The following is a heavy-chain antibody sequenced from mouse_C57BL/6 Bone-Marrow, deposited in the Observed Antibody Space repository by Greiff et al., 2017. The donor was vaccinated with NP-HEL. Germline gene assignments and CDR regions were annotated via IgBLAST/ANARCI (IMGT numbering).Heavy chain of an antibody. D-gene: IGHD2-3*01. CDR2: INPSSGYT. CDR3: FYDGYSWFAY. J-gene: IGHJ3*01. Sequence: VQLQQSGAELAKPGASVKLSCKASGYTFNSYWMHWVKQRPGQGLEWIGYINPSSGYTKSNQKLKDKAKLTADKSSSTAYMQLSSLTYEVSAVYYCFYDGYSWFAYWGQGTLVTVSA. CDR1: GYTFNSYW. V-gene: IGHV1-7*01.